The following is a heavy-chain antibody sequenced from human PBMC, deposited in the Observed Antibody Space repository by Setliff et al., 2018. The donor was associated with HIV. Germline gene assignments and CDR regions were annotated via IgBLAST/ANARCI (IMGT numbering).Heavy chain of an antibody. J-gene: IGHJ4*02. Sequence: GGSLRLSCVVSGFTFSSYGMHWVRQAPGKGLEWVAVISYDGNIKYYGDSVKGRFTISRDNSKNTLYVQMNSLRAEDTAVYYCARDDFFTMVRGVIITPAPFDYWGQGTLVTVSS. D-gene: IGHD3-10*01. CDR2: ISYDGNIK. V-gene: IGHV3-30*12. CDR1: GFTFSSYG. CDR3: ARDDFFTMVRGVIITPAPFDY.